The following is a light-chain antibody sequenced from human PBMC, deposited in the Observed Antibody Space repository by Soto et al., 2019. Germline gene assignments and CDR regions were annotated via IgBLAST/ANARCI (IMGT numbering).Light chain of an antibody. J-gene: IGKJ2*01. CDR3: QQYNDSFPYT. Sequence: DVQMTQSPSSLSASVGDRVTFTCQATQDISNSLNWYQQKPGKAPKLLIYDASNLPTGVPSRFSGSGSGTDFTFTVSSLQPDDFATYYCQQYNDSFPYTFGQGTKLEIK. V-gene: IGKV1-33*01. CDR1: QDISNS. CDR2: DAS.